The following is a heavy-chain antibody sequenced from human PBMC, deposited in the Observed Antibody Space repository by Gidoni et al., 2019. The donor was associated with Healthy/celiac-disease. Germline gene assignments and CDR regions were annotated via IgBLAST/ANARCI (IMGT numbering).Heavy chain of an antibody. D-gene: IGHD5-12*01. V-gene: IGHV3-30-3*01. CDR2: ISYDGSNK. Sequence: QVQLVESGGGVVQPGRSLRLACTASGFTFISYAMHWVRQAPGKGLEWVAVISYDGSNKYYADSVKGRFTISRDNSKNTLYLQMNSLRAEDTAVYYCARDGRYSGYSIEGYWGQGTLVTVSS. J-gene: IGHJ4*02. CDR3: ARDGRYSGYSIEGY. CDR1: GFTFISYA.